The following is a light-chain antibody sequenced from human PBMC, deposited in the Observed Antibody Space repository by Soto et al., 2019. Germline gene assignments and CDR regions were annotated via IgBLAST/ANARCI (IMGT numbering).Light chain of an antibody. V-gene: IGLV2-14*01. Sequence: SALTQPASVSESPGQWITISCTGSSSDVGGYKYVSWYQQHPGKAPKLLIYDVTNRPSGVSNRFSGSKSGYTASLTISGLQSEDEADYYCSSYTSFKTLVFGTGTKVTVL. CDR2: DVT. CDR3: SSYTSFKTLV. CDR1: SSDVGGYKY. J-gene: IGLJ1*01.